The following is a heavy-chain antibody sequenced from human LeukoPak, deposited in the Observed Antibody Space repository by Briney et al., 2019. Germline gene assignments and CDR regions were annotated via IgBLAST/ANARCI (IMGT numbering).Heavy chain of an antibody. J-gene: IGHJ4*02. CDR2: ITSGSSYI. D-gene: IGHD3-3*01. CDR3: AKDMGVLRFLEWLIDY. CDR1: GFTFSSYN. V-gene: IGHV3-21*01. Sequence: GGSLRLSCAASGFTFSSYNMNWVRQAPGKGLEWVSSITSGSSYIYYADSVKGRFTISRDNSKNTLDLQMNSLRVEDTAVYYCAKDMGVLRFLEWLIDYWGQGILVTVSS.